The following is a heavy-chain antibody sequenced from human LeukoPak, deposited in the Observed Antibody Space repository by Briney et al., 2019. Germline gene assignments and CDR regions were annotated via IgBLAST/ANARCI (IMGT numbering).Heavy chain of an antibody. J-gene: IGHJ5*02. CDR3: ARTQYSSGWYNWFDP. CDR2: ISGSGGIT. CDR1: GFTISSYA. Sequence: GGSLRLSCAASGFTISSYAMSWVRQAPGKGLEWVSAISGSGGITYYADSVKGRFTISRDNSKNTLYLQMYSLRAEDTAVYYCARTQYSSGWYNWFDPWGQGTLVTVSS. D-gene: IGHD6-19*01. V-gene: IGHV3-23*01.